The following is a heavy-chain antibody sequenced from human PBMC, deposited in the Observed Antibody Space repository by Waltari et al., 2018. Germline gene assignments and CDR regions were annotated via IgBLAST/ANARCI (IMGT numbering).Heavy chain of an antibody. CDR2: IKEDGSEI. V-gene: IGHV3-7*04. CDR3: ARSFFEPYYFDY. J-gene: IGHJ4*02. CDR1: GAMFGKYW. Sequence: EVRLVESGGALVQPGGPPRLSVAASGAMFGKYWMTGIRQAAGKGLEWVANIKEDGSEINSVDSVRGRFIISRDNDNNSLFLTMNNLRVEDTAFYFCARSFFEPYYFDYWGRGTLVTVSS. D-gene: IGHD3-3*01.